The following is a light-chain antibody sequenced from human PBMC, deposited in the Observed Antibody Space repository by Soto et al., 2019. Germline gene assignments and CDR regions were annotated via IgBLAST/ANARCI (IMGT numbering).Light chain of an antibody. CDR2: LGS. V-gene: IGKV2-28*01. CDR1: QSLLHSNGYNY. Sequence: DIVMTQSTLSLPVTPGEPASISCRSSQSLLHSNGYNYLDWYLQKPGQSPQLLIYLGSNRASGVPDRFCGSGSGTDFTLKISRVEAEDVGVYYCMQALQTPVTFGPGTKVDIK. J-gene: IGKJ3*01. CDR3: MQALQTPVT.